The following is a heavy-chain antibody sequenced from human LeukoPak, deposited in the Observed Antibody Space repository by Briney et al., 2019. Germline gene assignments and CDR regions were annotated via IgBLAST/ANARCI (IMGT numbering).Heavy chain of an antibody. J-gene: IGHJ4*02. Sequence: GGSLRLSCAASGFTFSSYWMSWVRQAPGKGLEWVSSIGSSSTYIYYADSVKGRFTISRDNAKNSLYLHMNSLRAEDTAVYYCARDGYSDYWGQGTLVTVSS. D-gene: IGHD3-22*01. V-gene: IGHV3-21*01. CDR2: IGSSSTYI. CDR3: ARDGYSDY. CDR1: GFTFSSYW.